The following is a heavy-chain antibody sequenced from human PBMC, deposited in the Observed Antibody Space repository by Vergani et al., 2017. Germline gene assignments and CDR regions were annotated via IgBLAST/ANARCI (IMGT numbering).Heavy chain of an antibody. D-gene: IGHD3-10*01. V-gene: IGHV3-11*05. J-gene: IGHJ5*02. CDR1: GFTFSDYY. CDR3: ARVVRREWFGDWFDP. CDR2: ISSSSSYT. Sequence: QVQLVESGGGLVKPGGSLRLSCAASGFTFSDYYMSWIRQAPGKGLEWVSYISSSSSYTNYADSVKGRFTISRDNAKNALYLQMNSLRAEDTAVYYCARVVRREWFGDWFDPWGQGTLVTVSS.